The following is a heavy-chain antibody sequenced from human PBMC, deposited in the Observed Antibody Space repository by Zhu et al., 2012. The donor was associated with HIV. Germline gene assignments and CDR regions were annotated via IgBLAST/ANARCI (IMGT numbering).Heavy chain of an antibody. D-gene: IGHD2-21*02. CDR2: IHYSGST. CDR3: AKQLAYCGGDCQIGWDY. CDR1: GASISRSDYY. Sequence: QVQLRESGPGLVKPSETLSLTCAVSGASISRSDYYWGWIRQSPWKGLEWIGSIHYSGSTYSNPSLRSRLTISVDTSNNQFSLKLNSVTAADTAVYYCAKQLAYCGGDCQIGWDYWGQGTLVTVSS. J-gene: IGHJ4*02. V-gene: IGHV4-39*07.